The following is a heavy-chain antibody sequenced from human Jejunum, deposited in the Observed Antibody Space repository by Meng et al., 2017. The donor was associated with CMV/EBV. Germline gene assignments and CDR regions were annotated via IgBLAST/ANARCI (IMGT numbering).Heavy chain of an antibody. CDR1: W. J-gene: IGHJ6*02. Sequence: WIGWVRQMPGKGLGWMGMIYPGDSDTKYSPSFQGQVTISADKSISTAYLQWSSLKASDTAKYYCARWDCSTSCYGSYYYYYGMDVWGQGTTVTVSS. D-gene: IGHD2-2*01. CDR3: ARWDCSTSCYGSYYYYYGMDV. CDR2: IYPGDSDT. V-gene: IGHV5-51*01.